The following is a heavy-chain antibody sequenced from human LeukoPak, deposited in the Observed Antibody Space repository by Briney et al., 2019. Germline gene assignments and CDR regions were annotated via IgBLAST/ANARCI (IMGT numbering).Heavy chain of an antibody. D-gene: IGHD6-13*01. CDR1: GFTVSSNY. CDR3: ARDGYSSSDYYYYYMDV. Sequence: GGSLRLSCAASGFTVSSNYMSWVRQAPGKGLEWVSVIYSGGSTYYADSVKGRFTISRDNSKNTLYLQMNSLRAEDTAVYYCARDGYSSSDYYYYYMDVWGKGTTVTISS. CDR2: IYSGGST. J-gene: IGHJ6*03. V-gene: IGHV3-66*01.